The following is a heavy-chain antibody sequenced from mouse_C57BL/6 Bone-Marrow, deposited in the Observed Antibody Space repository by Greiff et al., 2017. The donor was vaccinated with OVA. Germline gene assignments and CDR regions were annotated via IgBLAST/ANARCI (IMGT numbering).Heavy chain of an antibody. CDR1: GYTFTSYW. CDR3: AREEVLIVYYDYGGAMDY. D-gene: IGHD2-4*01. J-gene: IGHJ4*01. V-gene: IGHV1-50*01. CDR2: IDPSDSYT. Sequence: QVQLQQPGAELVKPGASVKLSCKASGYTFTSYWMQWVKQRPGQGLEWIGEIDPSDSYTNYNQKFKGKATLTVDTSSSTAYMQLSSLTSEDSAVYYCAREEVLIVYYDYGGAMDYWGQGTSVTVSS.